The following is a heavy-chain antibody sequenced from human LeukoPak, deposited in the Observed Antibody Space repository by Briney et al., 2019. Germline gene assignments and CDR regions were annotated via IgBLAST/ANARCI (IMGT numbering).Heavy chain of an antibody. V-gene: IGHV3-23*01. J-gene: IGHJ4*02. Sequence: GGSLRLSRAASGFTFSSYAMSWVRQAPGKGLEWVSAISGSGGSTYYADSVKGRFTISRDNSKNTLYLQMNSLRAEDAAVYYCAKGRVAAASAGSYWGQGTLVTVSS. CDR3: AKGRVAAASAGSY. CDR2: ISGSGGST. D-gene: IGHD6-13*01. CDR1: GFTFSSYA.